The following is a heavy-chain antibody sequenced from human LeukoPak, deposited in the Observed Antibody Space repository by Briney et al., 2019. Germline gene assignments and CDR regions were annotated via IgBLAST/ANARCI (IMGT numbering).Heavy chain of an antibody. CDR2: IDPASDGT. CDR1: GYTFSAHY. Sequence: GASVKVSCKTSGYTFSAHYLHWVRQAPGQRPEWVGRIDPASDGTHYAQKFQGRVAVTRDTSTTTVDMELSGLRADDTAVYYCARVPGPYTTSRFDFWGQGILVTVSS. J-gene: IGHJ4*02. V-gene: IGHV1-2*02. D-gene: IGHD2-2*02. CDR3: ARVPGPYTTSRFDF.